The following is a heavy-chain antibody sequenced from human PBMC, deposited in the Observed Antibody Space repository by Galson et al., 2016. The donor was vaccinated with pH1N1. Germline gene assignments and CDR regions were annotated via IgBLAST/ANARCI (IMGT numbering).Heavy chain of an antibody. V-gene: IGHV3-7*01. CDR2: IKEDGSE. CDR3: ARAVRFRELGNWFDP. CDR1: GFTFSSYW. D-gene: IGHD3-10*01. Sequence: SLRLSCAASGFTFSSYWMSWVRQAPGKGLEWVANIKEDGSEYEDSVKGRFIISRDNAKNSLYLQMNSLRAEDTAVYYCARAVRFRELGNWFDPWGQGTLVTVSS. J-gene: IGHJ5*02.